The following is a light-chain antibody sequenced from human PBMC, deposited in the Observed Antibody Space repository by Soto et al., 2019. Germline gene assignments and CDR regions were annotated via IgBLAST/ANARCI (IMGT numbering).Light chain of an antibody. Sequence: IVMTQSPSNLSVSPGKRVPLSCRASQSVSSRLAWYHQKPGQSPRLLIYGASTRATGIPARFSGSGSGTEFTLTISSLQSEDFGLYYCHQYNNFWTFGQGSKVAIK. CDR1: QSVSSR. CDR3: HQYNNFWT. CDR2: GAS. J-gene: IGKJ1*01. V-gene: IGKV3-15*01.